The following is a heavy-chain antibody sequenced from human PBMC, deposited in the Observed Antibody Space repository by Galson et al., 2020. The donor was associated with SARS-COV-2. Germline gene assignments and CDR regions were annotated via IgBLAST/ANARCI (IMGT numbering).Heavy chain of an antibody. CDR3: VRCPSYCIGTCYYYGLDV. Sequence: GGSLRLSCAASGFIFGDYDMKWVRQAPGKGLEWVSSISASGRHIFYEDSVRGRFTISRDNAKNSLDLQMNSLTAEDTAVYYCVRCPSYCIGTCYYYGLDVWGQGTTVTVSS. D-gene: IGHD2-15*01. CDR2: ISASGRHI. V-gene: IGHV3-21*01. J-gene: IGHJ6*02. CDR1: GFIFGDYD.